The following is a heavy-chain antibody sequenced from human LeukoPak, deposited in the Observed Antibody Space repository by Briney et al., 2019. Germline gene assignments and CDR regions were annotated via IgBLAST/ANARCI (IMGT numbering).Heavy chain of an antibody. D-gene: IGHD6-19*01. J-gene: IGHJ4*02. V-gene: IGHV4-61*02. CDR2: IYTSGST. Sequence: SETLSLTCTVSGGSITSGTYFWSWIRQPAGKGLEWIGRIYTSGSTNYNPSLKSRVTISADTSENQFSLKLSSVTAADTAVYYCASAVAGTFFDYWGQGTLVTVSS. CDR3: ASAVAGTFFDY. CDR1: GGSITSGTYF.